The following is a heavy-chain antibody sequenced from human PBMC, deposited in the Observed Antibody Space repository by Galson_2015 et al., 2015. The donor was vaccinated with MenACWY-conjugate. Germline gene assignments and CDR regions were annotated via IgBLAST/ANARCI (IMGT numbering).Heavy chain of an antibody. CDR1: GFTPSSYW. CDR2: IKQDGNDK. Sequence: SLRLSCAASGFTPSSYWMSWARQAPGKGLEWVASIKQDGNDKEYLDSVKGRFTISRDNARNSLYLQMNSLRAEDTAIYYCARGPRGQLPGVDFDYWGQGTLVTVSS. V-gene: IGHV3-7*03. D-gene: IGHD1-26*01. J-gene: IGHJ4*02. CDR3: ARGPRGQLPGVDFDY.